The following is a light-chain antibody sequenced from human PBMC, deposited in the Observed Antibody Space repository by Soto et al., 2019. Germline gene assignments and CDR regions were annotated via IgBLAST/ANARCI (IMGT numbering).Light chain of an antibody. Sequence: EIVLTQSPATLSSFPGDRVTLSCRASQSVSNNYLAWYQQKPGQAPRLLIYDASNRATGIPARFSGSGSGTDFTLTISSLEPEDFAVYYCQQRSNWPPAFGQGTRLEIK. J-gene: IGKJ5*01. CDR2: DAS. V-gene: IGKV3-11*01. CDR3: QQRSNWPPA. CDR1: QSVSNNY.